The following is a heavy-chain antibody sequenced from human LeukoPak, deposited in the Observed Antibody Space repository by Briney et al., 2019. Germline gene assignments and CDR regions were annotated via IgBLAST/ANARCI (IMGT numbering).Heavy chain of an antibody. D-gene: IGHD6-13*01. CDR1: GFTFSSYW. V-gene: IGHV3-74*01. CDR3: ARQVAATAAFDY. J-gene: IGHJ4*02. Sequence: GGSLRLSCAASGFTFSSYWMHWVRQAPGKGLVWVSRINSDGSSTSYADSVKGRFTISRDSAKNTLYLQMNSLRAEDTAVYYCARQVAATAAFDYWGQGTLVTVSS. CDR2: INSDGSST.